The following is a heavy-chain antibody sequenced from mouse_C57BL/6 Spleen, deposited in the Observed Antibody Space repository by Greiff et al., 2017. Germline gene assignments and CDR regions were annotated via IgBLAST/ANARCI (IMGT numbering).Heavy chain of an antibody. D-gene: IGHD1-1*02. CDR3: ARPRVDYAMDY. CDR1: GFTFSDYG. CDR2: ISSGSSTI. V-gene: IGHV5-17*01. J-gene: IGHJ4*01. Sequence: EVQVVESGGGLVKPGGSLKLSCAASGFTFSDYGMHWVRQAPEKGLEWVAYISSGSSTIYYADTVKGRFTISRDNANNTLFLQMTSLRSEDTAMYYCARPRVDYAMDYWGQGTSVTVSS.